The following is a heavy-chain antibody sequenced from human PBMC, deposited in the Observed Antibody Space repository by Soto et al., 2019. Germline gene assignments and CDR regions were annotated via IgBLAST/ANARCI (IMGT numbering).Heavy chain of an antibody. CDR1: GGSISSYY. Sequence: SETLSLTCTVSGGSISSYYWSWIRKPQGKGLEWLGTIYSLGSTNYNPSLKSRVTISVDTSKSQLFLKLSSVTAPDTAVYYCARQIYDSSGYYYAYWGQGTLVTVSS. D-gene: IGHD3-22*01. J-gene: IGHJ4*02. CDR2: IYSLGST. V-gene: IGHV4-59*08. CDR3: ARQIYDSSGYYYAY.